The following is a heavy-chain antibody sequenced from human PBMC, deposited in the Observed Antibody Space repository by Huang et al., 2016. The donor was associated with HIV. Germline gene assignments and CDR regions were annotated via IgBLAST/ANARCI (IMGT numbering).Heavy chain of an antibody. CDR2: NSPSSSFI. V-gene: IGHV3-21*01. CDR3: ARDRGQQLSPFDS. J-gene: IGHJ4*02. D-gene: IGHD6-13*01. Sequence: EVQLVESGGGLVKPGGSLRLSCAASGFSLDSYKMYWVRQTPVEGLQGVLSNSPSSSFIDYADSVKGRFSISRDNAKNSLYLQMNNLRGEDTAVYYCARDRGQQLSPFDSWGQGTLVTVSS. CDR1: GFSLDSYK.